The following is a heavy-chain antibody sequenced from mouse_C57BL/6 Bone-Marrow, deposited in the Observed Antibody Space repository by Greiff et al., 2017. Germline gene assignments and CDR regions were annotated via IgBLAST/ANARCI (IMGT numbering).Heavy chain of an antibody. J-gene: IGHJ3*01. Sequence: EVQLVESGGGLVKPGGSLKLSCAASGFTFSDYGMHWVRQAPEKGLEWVAYISSGSSTIYYADTVKGRFTISRDNAKNTLFLQMTGLRSEDTAMYYCARGRLRVFAYWGQGTLVTVSA. V-gene: IGHV5-17*01. CDR3: ARGRLRVFAY. D-gene: IGHD2-4*01. CDR2: ISSGSSTI. CDR1: GFTFSDYG.